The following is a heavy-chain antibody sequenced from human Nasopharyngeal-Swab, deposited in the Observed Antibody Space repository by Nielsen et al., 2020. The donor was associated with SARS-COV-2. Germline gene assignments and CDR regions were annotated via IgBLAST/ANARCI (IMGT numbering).Heavy chain of an antibody. D-gene: IGHD6-13*01. V-gene: IGHV3-30*03. Sequence: GGSLRLSCAASGFTFSSYGMHWVRQAPGKGLEWVAVISYDGSNKYYADSVKGRFTISRDNAKNSLYLQMNSLRAEDTAVYYCARGRVYDDYWGQGTLVTVSS. CDR1: GFTFSSYG. CDR2: ISYDGSNK. J-gene: IGHJ4*02. CDR3: ARGRVYDDY.